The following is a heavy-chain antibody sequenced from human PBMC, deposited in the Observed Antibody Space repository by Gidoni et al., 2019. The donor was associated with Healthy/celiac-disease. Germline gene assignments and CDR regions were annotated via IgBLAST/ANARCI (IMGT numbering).Heavy chain of an antibody. D-gene: IGHD3-3*01. Sequence: EVQLVESGGGLVKPGGSLRLSCAASGFPFSNAWMSWVRQAPGKGLEWVGRIKSKTDGGTTDYAAPVKGRFTISRDDSKNTLYLQMNSLKTEDTAVYYCTTPKYYDFWSRMSWGQGTLVTVSS. CDR2: IKSKTDGGTT. J-gene: IGHJ4*02. CDR1: GFPFSNAW. V-gene: IGHV3-15*01. CDR3: TTPKYYDFWSRMS.